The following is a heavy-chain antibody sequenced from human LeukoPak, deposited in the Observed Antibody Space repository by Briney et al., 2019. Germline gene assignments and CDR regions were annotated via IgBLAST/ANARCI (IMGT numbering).Heavy chain of an antibody. J-gene: IGHJ4*02. D-gene: IGHD2-15*01. Sequence: GGSLRLSCTVSGFTVSSNSWSWVRQAPGKGLEWVSFIYSGGNTHYSDSVKGRFAISRDNSKNTLYLQMNSLRAEDTAIYYCARRAGEYSHPYDYWGQGTLVTVSS. CDR3: ARRAGEYSHPYDY. V-gene: IGHV3-53*01. CDR1: GFTVSSNS. CDR2: IYSGGNT.